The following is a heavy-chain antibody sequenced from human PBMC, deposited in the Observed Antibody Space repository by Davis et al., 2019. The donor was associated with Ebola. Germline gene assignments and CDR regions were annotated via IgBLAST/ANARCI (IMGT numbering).Heavy chain of an antibody. V-gene: IGHV3-73*01. CDR3: TRSSDAAFFDYWTGNYCFDY. CDR1: GFTFSVSA. Sequence: GESLKISCSASGFTFSVSALHWVRQSSGRGLVLVGHIPSKTNSHATSYAASVADRFTISRDDATKMDYLQMSSLNTDETAVYYCTRSSDAAFFDYWTGNYCFDYWGPGSLVTVS. J-gene: IGHJ4*02. CDR2: IPSKTNSHAT. D-gene: IGHD3/OR15-3a*01.